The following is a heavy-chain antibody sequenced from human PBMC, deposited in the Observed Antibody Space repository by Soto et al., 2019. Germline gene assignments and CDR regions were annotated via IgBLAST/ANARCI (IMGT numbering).Heavy chain of an antibody. V-gene: IGHV1-24*01. CDR2: FDPEDGET. Sequence: GASVKVSCKVSGYTLTELSMHWVRQAPGKGLEWMGGFDPEDGETIYAQKFQGRVTMTEDTSTDTAYMVLSSLRSEDTAVYYCARSSPKFYDYIWGSYPQNWFDPWGQGTLVTVSS. D-gene: IGHD3-16*02. J-gene: IGHJ5*02. CDR3: ARSSPKFYDYIWGSYPQNWFDP. CDR1: GYTLTELS.